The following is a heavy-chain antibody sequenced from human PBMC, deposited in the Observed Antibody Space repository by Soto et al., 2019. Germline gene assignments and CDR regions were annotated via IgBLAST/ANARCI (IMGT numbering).Heavy chain of an antibody. CDR1: GGSISSSTYY. D-gene: IGHD3-22*01. CDR2: ISYSGAT. V-gene: IGHV4-39*01. J-gene: IGHJ4*02. Sequence: SETLSLTCTVSGGSISSSTYYWGWIRQPPGQGLEWIGTISYSGATYYNPSLKSRVTISVDTSKNQFSLKLTSVTAADTAVYYCATDLYYYETTGFYFFLPLDYWGQGALVTVSS. CDR3: ATDLYYYETTGFYFFLPLDY.